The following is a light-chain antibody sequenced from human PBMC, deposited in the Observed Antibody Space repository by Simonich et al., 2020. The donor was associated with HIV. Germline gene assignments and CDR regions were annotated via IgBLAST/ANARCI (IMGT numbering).Light chain of an antibody. CDR1: KSVLYSSNNKNY. Sequence: DIVMTQSPDSLAVSLGERATINCKASKSVLYSSNNKNYLAWYQQKPGQPPKLLLYWASTRESGVPDRCSGSGSGTDFTLTISSLQAEDVAVYYCQQYYSTPWTFGQGTKVEIK. CDR2: WAS. J-gene: IGKJ1*01. CDR3: QQYYSTPWT. V-gene: IGKV4-1*01.